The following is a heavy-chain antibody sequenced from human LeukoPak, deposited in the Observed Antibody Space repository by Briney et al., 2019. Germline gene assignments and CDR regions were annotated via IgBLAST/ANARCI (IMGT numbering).Heavy chain of an antibody. CDR1: GFTFSSYA. D-gene: IGHD2-2*01. J-gene: IGHJ4*02. CDR3: AKAGRRYCSSTSCSPGDY. CDR2: ISGSGGST. V-gene: IGHV3-23*01. Sequence: PGGSLRLSCAASGFTFSSYAMSWVRQAPGKGLEWVSAISGSGGSTYYADSVKGRFTISRDNPKNTLYLQMNSLRAEDTAVYYCAKAGRRYCSSTSCSPGDYWGQGTLVTVSS.